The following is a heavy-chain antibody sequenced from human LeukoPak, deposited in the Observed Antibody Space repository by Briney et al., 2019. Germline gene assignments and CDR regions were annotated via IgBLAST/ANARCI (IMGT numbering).Heavy chain of an antibody. D-gene: IGHD6-19*01. CDR1: GGSISSYY. Sequence: SETLSLTCTVSGGSISSYYWSWIRQPPGKGLEWIGYIYYSGSTNYNPSLKRRVTISVDTSKNQFSLKLSSVTAADTAVYYCAGTKTGLAVAGRSYFDYWGQGTLVTVSS. J-gene: IGHJ4*02. CDR3: AGTKTGLAVAGRSYFDY. V-gene: IGHV4-59*08. CDR2: IYYSGST.